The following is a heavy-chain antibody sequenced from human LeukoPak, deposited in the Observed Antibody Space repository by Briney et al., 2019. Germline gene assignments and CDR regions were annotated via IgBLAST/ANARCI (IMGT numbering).Heavy chain of an antibody. J-gene: IGHJ4*02. CDR2: IYYSGST. CDR3: ARSSGAYRPFDY. D-gene: IGHD4-11*01. V-gene: IGHV4-39*07. Sequence: SETLSLTCTVSGGSISSSSYYWGWIRQPPGKGLEWIGSIYYSGSTYYNPSLKSRVTISVDTSKNQFSLELSSVTAADTAVYYCARSSGAYRPFDYWGQGTLVTVSS. CDR1: GGSISSSSYY.